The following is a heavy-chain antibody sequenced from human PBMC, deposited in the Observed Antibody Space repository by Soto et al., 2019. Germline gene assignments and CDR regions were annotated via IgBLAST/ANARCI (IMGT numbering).Heavy chain of an antibody. CDR2: ISGSGGST. V-gene: IGHV3-23*01. CDR1: GFTFGSYA. J-gene: IGHJ5*02. Sequence: GGSLRLSCAASGFTFGSYAMSWVRQAPGKGLEWVSVISGSGGSTYYADSVKGRFTISRDNSKNTLYLQMNNLRAEDTAVYYCAKGLPERRSAYYRYNWFDPWGQGTLVTVSS. CDR3: AKGLPERRSAYYRYNWFDP. D-gene: IGHD3-3*01.